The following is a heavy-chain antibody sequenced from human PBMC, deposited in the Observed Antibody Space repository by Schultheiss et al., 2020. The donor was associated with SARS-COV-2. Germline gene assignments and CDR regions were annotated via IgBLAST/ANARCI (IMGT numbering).Heavy chain of an antibody. CDR1: GFTFSSYG. Sequence: GGSLRLSCAASGFTFSSYGMHWVRQAPGKGLEWVAVISYDGSNKYYADSVKGRFTISRDNSKNTLYLQMNSLRAEDTAVYYCASHPSDSYGMDVWGQGTTVTVSS. CDR3: ASHPSDSYGMDV. J-gene: IGHJ6*02. V-gene: IGHV3-30*03. CDR2: ISYDGSNK.